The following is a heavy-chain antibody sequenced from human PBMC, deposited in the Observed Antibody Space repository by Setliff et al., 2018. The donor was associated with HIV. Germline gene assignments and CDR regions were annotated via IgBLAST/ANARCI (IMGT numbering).Heavy chain of an antibody. CDR2: IRYDGDNK. D-gene: IGHD2-8*02. V-gene: IGHV3-30*02. Sequence: GGSLRLSCAASGFTFSSYGMHWVRQAPGKGLEWVAFIRYDGDNKYFADSVKGRFTISRDNSKNMLYLQMNSLRTEDTGIYFCARRLSTGQPDVFDVWGQGTKVTVSS. CDR3: ARRLSTGQPDVFDV. J-gene: IGHJ3*01. CDR1: GFTFSSYG.